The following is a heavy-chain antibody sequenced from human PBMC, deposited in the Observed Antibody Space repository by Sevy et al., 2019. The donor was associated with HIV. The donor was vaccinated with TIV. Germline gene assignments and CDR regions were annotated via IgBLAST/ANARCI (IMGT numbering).Heavy chain of an antibody. Sequence: GGSLRLSCAASGFTFSRYAMSWVRQAPGKGLEWVSSISGSGGSTYYADSLKGQFTISRDNSKNTLYLQLNSLRVEDTAVYYCAKNPGVGSYYYMDVWGKGTTVTVSS. CDR3: AKNPGVGSYYYMDV. J-gene: IGHJ6*03. CDR1: GFTFSRYA. CDR2: ISGSGGST. D-gene: IGHD1-26*01. V-gene: IGHV3-23*01.